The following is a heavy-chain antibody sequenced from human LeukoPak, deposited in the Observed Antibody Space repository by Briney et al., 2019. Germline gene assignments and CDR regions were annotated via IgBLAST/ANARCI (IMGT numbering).Heavy chain of an antibody. CDR3: ARDSIHYDFWSGYQYYFDY. V-gene: IGHV4-39*07. D-gene: IGHD3-3*01. CDR1: GGSISGSSYY. CDR2: IYYSGST. Sequence: SETLSLTCTVSGGSISGSSYYWGWIRQPPGKGLEWIGSIYYSGSTYYNPSLKSRVTISVDTSKNQFSLKLSSVTAADTAVYYCARDSIHYDFWSGYQYYFDYWGQGTLVTVSS. J-gene: IGHJ4*02.